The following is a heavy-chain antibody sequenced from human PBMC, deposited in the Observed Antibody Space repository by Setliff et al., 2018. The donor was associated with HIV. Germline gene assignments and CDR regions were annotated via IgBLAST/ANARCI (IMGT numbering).Heavy chain of an antibody. CDR3: TKEGARSGPDFDH. CDR1: GFTFSDGY. V-gene: IGHV3-72*01. D-gene: IGHD6-19*01. J-gene: IGHJ4*02. CDR2: TKNKANNYAA. Sequence: GGSLRLSCVGSGFTFSDGYLNWVRQTPGKGLEWVGRTKNKANNYAAQYAASVKGRFIISRDESTNSLCLQMSSPKTEDTAVYYCTKEGARSGPDFDHWGQGTLVTVSS.